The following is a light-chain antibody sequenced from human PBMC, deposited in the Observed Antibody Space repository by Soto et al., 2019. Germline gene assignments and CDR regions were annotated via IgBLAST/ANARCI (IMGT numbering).Light chain of an antibody. CDR1: QSVGSNS. CDR3: QQYDSSPRT. Sequence: EIVLTQSPGTLSLSPGERAALSCRAGQSVGSNSLAWYQQKPGQAPRLLIYDISIMATGIPDRFSGSGSGTDFTLTISSLEPEDCAVYYCQQYDSSPRTFGQGTKVEIK. J-gene: IGKJ1*01. V-gene: IGKV3-20*01. CDR2: DIS.